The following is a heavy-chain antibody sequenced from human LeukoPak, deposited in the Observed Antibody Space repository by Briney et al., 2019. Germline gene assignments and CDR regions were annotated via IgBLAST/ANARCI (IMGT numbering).Heavy chain of an antibody. CDR3: ARSYWTGYHHLDF. CDR2: IYHSGST. CDR1: GGSISSSYW. Sequence: PSGTLSLTCAVSGGSISSSYWWTWVRQPPGKGLEWIGEIYHSGSTNYNPSLKSRLTISVGKSKNQFSLKLSSVTAADTAVYYCARSYWTGYHHLDFWGQGTLVTVSS. D-gene: IGHD3/OR15-3a*01. J-gene: IGHJ4*02. V-gene: IGHV4-4*02.